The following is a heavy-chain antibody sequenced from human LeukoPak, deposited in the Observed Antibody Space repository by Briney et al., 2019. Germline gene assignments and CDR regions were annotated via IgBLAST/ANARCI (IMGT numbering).Heavy chain of an antibody. Sequence: SETLSLTCTVSAYSISSGYYWGCIRQPAGKGLEWIRYIYYSGSTNYNPSLKSRVTISVDTSKNQFSLKLSSVTAADTAVYYCARSPGLRFLGRYYYMDVWGKGTTVTVSS. CDR1: AYSISSGYY. CDR3: ARSPGLRFLGRYYYMDV. CDR2: IYYSGST. J-gene: IGHJ6*03. V-gene: IGHV4-61*05. D-gene: IGHD3-3*01.